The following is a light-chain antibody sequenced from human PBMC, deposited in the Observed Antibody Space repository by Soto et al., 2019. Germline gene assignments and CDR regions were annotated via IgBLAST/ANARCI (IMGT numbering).Light chain of an antibody. Sequence: QSVMTQPPSVSAAPGQRVTISCSGSSSNIGGNSVSWYQQLPGTAPKLLIYDDDKRPSGSPDRFSGSKSGTSATLGITGFQTGDEADYYCGSWDSSLSAYVFGTGTQLTGL. CDR1: SSNIGGNS. V-gene: IGLV1-51*01. J-gene: IGLJ1*01. CDR2: DDD. CDR3: GSWDSSLSAYV.